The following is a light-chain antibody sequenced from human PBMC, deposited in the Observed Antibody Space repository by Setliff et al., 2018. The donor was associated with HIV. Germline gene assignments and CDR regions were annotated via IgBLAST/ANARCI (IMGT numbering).Light chain of an antibody. J-gene: IGLJ1*01. CDR3: SSYAGSSFYV. CDR1: SSDVGGYNF. V-gene: IGLV2-8*01. Sequence: QSALTQPPSASGSPGQSVTISCTGTSSDVGGYNFVSWYQHHPGNAPKLMIYDVSKRPSGVPDRFSGSKSGNTASLTVSGLQAEDGADYYCSSYAGSSFYVFGTGTKVTVL. CDR2: DVS.